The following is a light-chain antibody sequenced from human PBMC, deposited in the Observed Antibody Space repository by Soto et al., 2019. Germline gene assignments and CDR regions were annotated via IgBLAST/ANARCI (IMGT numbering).Light chain of an antibody. V-gene: IGKV1-39*01. J-gene: IGKJ3*01. CDR1: QSISSY. CDR3: QQSYSAPFT. CDR2: AAS. Sequence: DLQMTQSPSSLSASVGDTVTITCRASQSISSYLNWYQQRPGKAPNFLIYAASSLQSGVPSRFSGSGSGTDFTLTINSLQPEDFATYYCQQSYSAPFTFGPGTRVD.